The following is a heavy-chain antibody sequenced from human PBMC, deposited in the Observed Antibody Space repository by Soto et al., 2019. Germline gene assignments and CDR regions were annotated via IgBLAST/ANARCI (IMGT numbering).Heavy chain of an antibody. Sequence: QVQLQESGPGLVKPSETLSLTCTVSGASISRDHWNWIRQPPGKGLEWVGEYSGTTNYNPSLRSRATISVDTSNNQFSLKLTFVTAADTAVYFCATYITGGGGRGYWGQGTLVTVSS. D-gene: IGHD3-16*01. J-gene: IGHJ4*02. CDR2: YSGTT. V-gene: IGHV4-59*08. CDR3: ATYITGGGGRGY. CDR1: GASISRDH.